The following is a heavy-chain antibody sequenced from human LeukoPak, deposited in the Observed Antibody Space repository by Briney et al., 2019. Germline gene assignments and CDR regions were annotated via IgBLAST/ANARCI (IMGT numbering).Heavy chain of an antibody. J-gene: IGHJ4*02. CDR3: ARDSRVAAGDY. Sequence: SETLSLTCAVSGGSISSGGYSWSWIRQPPGMGLEWIGYIYYSGSTYYNPSLKSRVSISVDTSKNQFSLKLSSVTAADTAVYYCARDSRVAAGDYWGQGTLVTVSS. CDR1: GGSISSGGYS. V-gene: IGHV4-30-4*07. D-gene: IGHD6-13*01. CDR2: IYYSGST.